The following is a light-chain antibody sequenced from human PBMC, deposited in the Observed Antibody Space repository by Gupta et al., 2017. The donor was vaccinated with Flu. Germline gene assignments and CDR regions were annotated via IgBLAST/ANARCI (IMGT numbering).Light chain of an antibody. J-gene: IGLJ2*01. Sequence: SYVLTQPPSVSVAPGQTARITCGGNNIGTKNVHWYQQRSGQAPVLVVYDDSDRPPGIPERFSGSNAGNTASLNXSXVEAGDXADYYCQVWNIGSDWILGGGTRLTV. V-gene: IGLV3-21*02. CDR1: NIGTKN. CDR3: QVWNIGSDWI. CDR2: DDS.